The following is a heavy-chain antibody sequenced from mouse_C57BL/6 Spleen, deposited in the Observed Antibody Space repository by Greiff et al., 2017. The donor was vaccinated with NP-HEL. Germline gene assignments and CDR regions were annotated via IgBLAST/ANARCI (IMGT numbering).Heavy chain of an antibody. D-gene: IGHD4-1*02. Sequence: VQLQQPGTELVKPGASVKLSCKASGYTFTSYWMHWVKQRPGQGLEWIGNINPSNGGTNYNEKFKSKATLTVDKSSSTAYMQLSSLTSEDSAVYYCARPQLGLDWYFDVWGTGTTVTVSS. CDR1: GYTFTSYW. CDR2: INPSNGGT. J-gene: IGHJ1*03. V-gene: IGHV1-53*01. CDR3: ARPQLGLDWYFDV.